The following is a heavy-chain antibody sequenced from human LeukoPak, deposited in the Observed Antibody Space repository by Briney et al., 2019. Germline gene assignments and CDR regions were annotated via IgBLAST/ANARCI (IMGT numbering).Heavy chain of an antibody. V-gene: IGHV4-31*03. CDR2: IYYSGST. CDR1: GGSIRRGGYY. CDR3: ARGPLGDSSGYYDYWYFDL. D-gene: IGHD3-22*01. Sequence: SETLSLTCTVSGGSIRRGGYYWSWIRQHPGKGLEWIGYIYYSGSTYYNPSLKSRVTISVDTSKNQFSLKLSSVTAADTAVYYCARGPLGDSSGYYDYWYFDLWGRGTLVTVSS. J-gene: IGHJ2*01.